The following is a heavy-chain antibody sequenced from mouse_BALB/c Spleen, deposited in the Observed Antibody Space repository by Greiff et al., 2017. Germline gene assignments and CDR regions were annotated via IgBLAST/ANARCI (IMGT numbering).Heavy chain of an antibody. D-gene: IGHD2-2*01. Sequence: VQLVESGPGLVAPSQSLSITCTVSGFSLTGYGVNWVRQPPGKGLEWLGMIWGDGSTDYNSALKSRLSISKDNSKSQVFLKMNSLQTDDTARYYCARDRGDLLWFFDYWGQGTTLTVSS. CDR1: GFSLTGYG. J-gene: IGHJ2*01. V-gene: IGHV2-6-7*01. CDR3: ARDRGDLLWFFDY. CDR2: IWGDGST.